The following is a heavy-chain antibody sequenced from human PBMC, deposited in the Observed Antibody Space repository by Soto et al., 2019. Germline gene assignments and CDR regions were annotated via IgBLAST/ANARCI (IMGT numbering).Heavy chain of an antibody. J-gene: IGHJ4*02. D-gene: IGHD6-13*01. Sequence: QVSLQESGPGLVKPSETLSLTCTVSGASLSSHFWTWVRQPPGKGLESIGYIYKSGSTDYNPSLKSRVTISVDTSKNQFSLTLTSVSAEDTAVYYCAGDQNSNIWYKYWGQGALVTVSS. CDR3: AGDQNSNIWYKY. CDR2: IYKSGST. V-gene: IGHV4-59*11. CDR1: GASLSSHF.